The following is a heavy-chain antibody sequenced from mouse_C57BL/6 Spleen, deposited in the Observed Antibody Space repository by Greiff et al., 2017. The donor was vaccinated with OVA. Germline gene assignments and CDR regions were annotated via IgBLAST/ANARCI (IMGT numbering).Heavy chain of an antibody. CDR2: INPSTGGT. D-gene: IGHD2-10*01. V-gene: IGHV1-42*01. CDR1: GYSFTGYY. CDR3: ASYYGNYVFYAMDY. J-gene: IGHJ4*01. Sequence: EVKLMESGPELVKPGASVKISCKASGYSFTGYYMNWVKQSPEKSLEWIGEINPSTGGTTYNQKFKAKATLTVDKSSSTAYMQLKSLTSEDSAVYYCASYYGNYVFYAMDYWGQGTSVTVSS.